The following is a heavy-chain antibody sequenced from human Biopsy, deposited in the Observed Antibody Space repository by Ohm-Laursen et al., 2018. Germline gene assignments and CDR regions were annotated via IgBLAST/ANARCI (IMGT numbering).Heavy chain of an antibody. D-gene: IGHD2-15*01. CDR2: INPNSGDT. Sequence: GASVKVSCKASGYPFSNYYLFWVRQAPGQGLEWMGRINPNSGDTVFARNFQGRVTVTRDTSITTAYMELTSLTPDDTAIYYCARVPAYPSIDGYYGLDLWGQGTTVIVSS. CDR3: ARVPAYPSIDGYYGLDL. J-gene: IGHJ6*02. V-gene: IGHV1-2*06. CDR1: GYPFSNYY.